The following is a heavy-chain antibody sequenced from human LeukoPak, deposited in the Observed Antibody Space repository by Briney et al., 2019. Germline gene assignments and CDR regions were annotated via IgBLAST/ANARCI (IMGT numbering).Heavy chain of an antibody. J-gene: IGHJ4*02. CDR1: GGSISSSSYY. Sequence: SETLSLTCSVSGGSISSSSYYWGWIRQPPGKGLEWIGNIYYSGSTYYHPSLNSRVTISVDTSKNQFSLKLSSVTAADTAVYYCARDGYLAVDYWGQGTLVTVSS. CDR2: IYYSGST. CDR3: ARDGYLAVDY. D-gene: IGHD2-2*03. V-gene: IGHV4-39*07.